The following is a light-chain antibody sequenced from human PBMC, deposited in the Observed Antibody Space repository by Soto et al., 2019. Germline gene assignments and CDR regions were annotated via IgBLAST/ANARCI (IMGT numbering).Light chain of an antibody. CDR3: QESYSVSRT. Sequence: DIVMTQSPDTLAVSLGERATINCKSSQSLFYYSNFNNYLAWFQKKPGQPPELLICWASYRQSGVPARFSGSGSGTDFTLTINGLQAEDAAVYYCQESYSVSRTFGQGTKVDIK. CDR1: QSLFYYSNFNNY. V-gene: IGKV4-1*01. J-gene: IGKJ1*01. CDR2: WAS.